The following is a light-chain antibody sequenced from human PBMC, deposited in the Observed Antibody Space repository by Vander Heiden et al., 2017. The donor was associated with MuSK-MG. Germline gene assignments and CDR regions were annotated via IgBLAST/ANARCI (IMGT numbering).Light chain of an antibody. CDR1: QSIASTY. J-gene: IGKJ2*01. Sequence: EIVLTQSPGTLSLSPGESAILSCRASQSIASTYLAWYQQRPGQAPRLLISGASSRATGIPDRFSGSGSGTDFILTITRLEPEDFAVYHCQQYGSSPMYTFGQGTKLEIK. V-gene: IGKV3-20*01. CDR2: GAS. CDR3: QQYGSSPMYT.